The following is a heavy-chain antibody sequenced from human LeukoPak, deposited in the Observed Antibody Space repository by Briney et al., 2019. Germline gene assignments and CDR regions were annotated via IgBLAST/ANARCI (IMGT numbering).Heavy chain of an antibody. Sequence: GRSLRLSCAASGFTFSSYWMHWVRQAPGKGLVWVSRINSDGSSTSYADSVKGRFTISRDNAKNTLYLQMNSLRAEDTAVYYCARYRITIFGPPSWFDPWGQGTLVTVSS. V-gene: IGHV3-74*01. J-gene: IGHJ5*02. CDR2: INSDGSST. D-gene: IGHD3-3*01. CDR3: ARYRITIFGPPSWFDP. CDR1: GFTFSSYW.